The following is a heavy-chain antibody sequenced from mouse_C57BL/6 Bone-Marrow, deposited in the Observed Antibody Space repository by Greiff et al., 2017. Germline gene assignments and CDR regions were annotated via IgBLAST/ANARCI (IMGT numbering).Heavy chain of an antibody. Sequence: QVQLQQPGAELVRPGSSVKLSCKASGYTFTSYWMHWVKQRPIQGLEWIGNIDPSDSETHYNQKFKDKATLTVDKSSSTAYMQLSSLTSEDSAVYYWAREDAAWWAYWGRGTRVTVTA. J-gene: IGHJ3*01. CDR1: GYTFTSYW. V-gene: IGHV1-52*01. CDR2: IDPSDSET. CDR3: AREDAAWWAY.